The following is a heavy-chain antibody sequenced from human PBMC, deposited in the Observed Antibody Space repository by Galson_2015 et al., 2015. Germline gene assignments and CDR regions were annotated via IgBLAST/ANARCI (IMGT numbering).Heavy chain of an antibody. CDR3: ARQTGFGLGY. Sequence: SLRLSCAASGFTVSSKYMSWVRQAPGKGLEWVSDIYSGGSTYYADSVKGRFTISRDNSKNTLYLQMHSLRAEDTAVYFCARQTGFGLGYWGQGNLVPVSS. J-gene: IGHJ4*02. CDR1: GFTVSSKY. CDR2: IYSGGST. V-gene: IGHV3-53*01. D-gene: IGHD3-9*01.